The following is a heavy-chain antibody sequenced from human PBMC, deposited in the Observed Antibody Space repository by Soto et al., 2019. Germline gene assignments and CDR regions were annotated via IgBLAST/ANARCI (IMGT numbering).Heavy chain of an antibody. CDR3: AITPCPVYYYDSSGYRGDAFDI. CDR2: ISSSSSYI. D-gene: IGHD3-22*01. J-gene: IGHJ3*02. CDR1: GLTFSSYS. Sequence: GGSLRLSCAASGLTFSSYSMNWVRQAPGKGLEWVSSISSSSSYIYYSDSVKGRFTISRDNAKNSLYLHMNSMRAEGTAVYYCAITPCPVYYYDSSGYRGDAFDIWGQGTMVTVSS. V-gene: IGHV3-21*01.